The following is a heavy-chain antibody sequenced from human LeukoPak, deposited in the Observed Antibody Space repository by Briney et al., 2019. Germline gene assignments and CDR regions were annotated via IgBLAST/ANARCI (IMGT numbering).Heavy chain of an antibody. CDR1: GFTLSSYG. CDR2: ISYDGSNK. V-gene: IGHV3-30*18. CDR3: AKGTYYYDSSGYYFDY. Sequence: GGSLRLSCAASGFTLSSYGMHWVRQAPGKGLEWVAVISYDGSNKYYADSVKGRFTISRDNSKNTLYLQMNSLRAEDTAVYYCAKGTYYYDSSGYYFDYWGQGTLVTVSS. D-gene: IGHD3-22*01. J-gene: IGHJ4*02.